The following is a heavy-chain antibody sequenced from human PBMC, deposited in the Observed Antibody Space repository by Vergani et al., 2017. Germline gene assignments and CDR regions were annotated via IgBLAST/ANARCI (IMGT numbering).Heavy chain of an antibody. CDR2: IYYSGST. V-gene: IGHV4-59*12. D-gene: IGHD2-2*03. Sequence: QLQLQESGPGLVKPSQTLSLTCTVSGGSISSYYWSWIRQPPGKGLEWIGYIYYSGSTNYNPSLKSRVTISVDRSKNQFSLKLSSVTAADTAVYYCARVGYCSSTSCYFAAFDIWGQGTMVTVSS. CDR1: GGSISSYY. J-gene: IGHJ3*02. CDR3: ARVGYCSSTSCYFAAFDI.